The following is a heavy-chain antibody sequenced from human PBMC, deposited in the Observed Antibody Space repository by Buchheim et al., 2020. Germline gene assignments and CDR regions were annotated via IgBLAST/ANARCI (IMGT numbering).Heavy chain of an antibody. Sequence: EVQLVESGGGLVQPGGSLRLSCAASGFTFSSYSMHWVRQAPGKGLEWVSYISSSSSTIYYADSVKGRFTISSDNAKNSLYLKMNSLRDEDTAVYYCARDWFQVVAVGWGQGTL. CDR3: ARDWFQVVAVG. J-gene: IGHJ4*02. CDR2: ISSSSSTI. D-gene: IGHD2-2*01. CDR1: GFTFSSYS. V-gene: IGHV3-48*02.